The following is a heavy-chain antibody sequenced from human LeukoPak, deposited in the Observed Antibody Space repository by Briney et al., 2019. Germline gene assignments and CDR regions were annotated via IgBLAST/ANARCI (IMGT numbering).Heavy chain of an antibody. D-gene: IGHD4-23*01. CDR3: ARGGVVTPSWYFDY. CDR2: INPNSGGT. V-gene: IGHV1-2*02. CDR1: GYTFTGYY. Sequence: VSVKVSCKASGYTFTGYYMHWVRQAPGQGLEWMGWINPNSGGTNYAQKFQGRVTMTRDTSISTAYMELSRLRSDDTAVYYCARGGVVTPSWYFDYWGQGTLVTVSS. J-gene: IGHJ4*02.